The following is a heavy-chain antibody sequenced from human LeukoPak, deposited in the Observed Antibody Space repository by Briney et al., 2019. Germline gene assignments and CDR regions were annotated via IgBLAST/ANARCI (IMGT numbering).Heavy chain of an antibody. D-gene: IGHD3-10*01. V-gene: IGHV3-30-3*01. CDR3: ARDGSYRAMDV. CDR2: ISYDGSNK. CDR1: GFTFSSHA. Sequence: GGSLRLSCAPSGFTFSSHAMNWVRQAPGEGLEWVAVISYDGSNKYYADSVKGRFTTARDNSKNTLYLQMNSLRTEDTALYYCARDGSYRAMDVWGQGTTVTVSS. J-gene: IGHJ6*02.